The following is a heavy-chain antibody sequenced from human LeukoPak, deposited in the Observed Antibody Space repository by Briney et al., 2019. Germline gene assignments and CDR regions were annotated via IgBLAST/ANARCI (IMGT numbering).Heavy chain of an antibody. V-gene: IGHV4-59*01. CDR1: GGSSSNYY. J-gene: IGHJ2*01. CDR2: MYYSGST. Sequence: SETLSLTCSVSGGSSSNYYWSWIRQPPGKGLEWIGYMYYSGSTNYNPSLKSRVTISVDTSKNQFSLKLSSVTAADTAVYYCARDRPATENWYLDLWGRGALVTVSS. CDR3: ARDRPATENWYLDL. D-gene: IGHD1-26*01.